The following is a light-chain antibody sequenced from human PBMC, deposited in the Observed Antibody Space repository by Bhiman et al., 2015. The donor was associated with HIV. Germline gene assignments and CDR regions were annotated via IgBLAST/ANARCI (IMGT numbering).Light chain of an antibody. CDR1: SSNIGTNT. J-gene: IGLJ1*01. CDR2: SNN. CDR3: QSYDSSLSALV. Sequence: QSVLTQPPSASGTPGQRVTISCSGSSSNIGTNTVNWYQQLPGTAPKLLIYSNNQRPSGVPDRFSGSKSGTSASLAITGLQADDEADYFCQSYDSSLSALVFGTGTKVTVL. V-gene: IGLV1-44*01.